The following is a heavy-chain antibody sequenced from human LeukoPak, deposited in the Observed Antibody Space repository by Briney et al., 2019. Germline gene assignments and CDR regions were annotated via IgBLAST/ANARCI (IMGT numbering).Heavy chain of an antibody. J-gene: IGHJ6*04. Sequence: VNVSRKASVCTLTNSAVQWVRQARGHRREGVGLIVVGRWTTNYAQKFQERVTISRDMSTSTAYMELSSLRSEDTAVYYCAARGGENDYVWGSHRGRGMDVWGKGTTVTVSS. V-gene: IGHV1-58*01. CDR2: IVVGRWTT. D-gene: IGHD3-16*01. CDR3: AARGGENDYVWGSHRGRGMDV. CDR1: VCTLTNSA.